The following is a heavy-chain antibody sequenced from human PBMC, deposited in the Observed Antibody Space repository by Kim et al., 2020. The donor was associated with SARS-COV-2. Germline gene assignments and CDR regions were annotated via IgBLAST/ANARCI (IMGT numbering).Heavy chain of an antibody. Sequence: YYADAVKGRFTISRDNSKNTLYLQMNSLRAEDTAVYYCARLSAVAGTDYWGQGTLVTVSS. J-gene: IGHJ4*02. D-gene: IGHD6-19*01. CDR3: ARLSAVAGTDY. V-gene: IGHV3-33*01.